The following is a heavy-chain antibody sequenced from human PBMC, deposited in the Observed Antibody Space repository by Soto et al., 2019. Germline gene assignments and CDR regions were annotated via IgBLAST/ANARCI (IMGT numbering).Heavy chain of an antibody. CDR3: ARVAVAGTMVDY. CDR1: GASINNYY. CDR2: FYDSGST. V-gene: IGHV4-59*08. J-gene: IGHJ4*02. Sequence: SETLSLTCTVSGASINNYYWGWIRQPPGKGLEWIGYFYDSGSTHYNPSLESRVTISEDTSKNQFSLKLSSVTAADTAVYYCARVAVAGTMVDYWGQGTLVTVSS. D-gene: IGHD6-19*01.